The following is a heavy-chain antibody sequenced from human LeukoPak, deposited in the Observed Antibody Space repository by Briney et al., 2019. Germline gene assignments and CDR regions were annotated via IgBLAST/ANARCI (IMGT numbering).Heavy chain of an antibody. CDR1: GFIFSSYE. J-gene: IGHJ6*03. V-gene: IGHV3-21*01. CDR2: ISSGSNYM. Sequence: GGSLRLSCAASGFIFSSYEMNWVRQAPGKGLEWVSSISSGSNYMYYADSLKGRFTISRDNAKNSLYLQMNSLRADDTAVYYCARDGGSSGTGAYYMDVWGKGTTVTVSS. D-gene: IGHD2-15*01. CDR3: ARDGGSSGTGAYYMDV.